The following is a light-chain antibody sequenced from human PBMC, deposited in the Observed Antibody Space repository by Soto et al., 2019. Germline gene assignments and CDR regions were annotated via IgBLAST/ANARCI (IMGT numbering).Light chain of an antibody. CDR2: EVS. J-gene: IGLJ1*01. CDR1: SSDVGGYNY. V-gene: IGLV2-14*01. Sequence: QLVLTQPASVSGAPGQSITISCTGTSSDVGGYNYVSWYQQHPGKAPKLMIYEVSNRPSGVSNRFSGSKSGNTASLTISGLQAEDEADYYCSSYTSSSIDYVFGTGTKLTV. CDR3: SSYTSSSIDYV.